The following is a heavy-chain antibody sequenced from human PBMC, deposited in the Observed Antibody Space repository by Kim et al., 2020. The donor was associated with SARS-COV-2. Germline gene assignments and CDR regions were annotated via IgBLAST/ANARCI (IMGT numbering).Heavy chain of an antibody. V-gene: IGHV3-33*01. J-gene: IGHJ4*02. CDR2: IWYDGSNK. D-gene: IGHD4-17*01. CDR3: ARGGVYGDYIRQFNY. Sequence: GGSLRLSCAASGFPFSAYVMHWVRQAPGKGLEWVAVIWYDGSNKYYADSVKGRFTISRDNSKNTLYLQMNSLRDEDTAVYYCARGGVYGDYIRQFNYWGQGTLVTVS. CDR1: GFPFSAYV.